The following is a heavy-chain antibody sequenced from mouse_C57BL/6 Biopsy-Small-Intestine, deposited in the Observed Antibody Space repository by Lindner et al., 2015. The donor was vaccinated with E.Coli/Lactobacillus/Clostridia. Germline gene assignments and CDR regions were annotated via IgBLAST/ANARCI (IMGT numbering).Heavy chain of an antibody. Sequence: VQLQESGAELVKPGASVKMSCKASGYTFTNYWITWVRQRPGQGLEWIGDIYPGTNVINYNENFKSKATLNVDTSSSTAFMQLSSLTSEDSAVYYCATGSSGSWYFDVWGTGTTVTVSS. CDR2: IYPGTNVI. CDR1: GYTFTNYW. D-gene: IGHD3-2*02. J-gene: IGHJ1*03. V-gene: IGHV1-55*01. CDR3: ATGSSGSWYFDV.